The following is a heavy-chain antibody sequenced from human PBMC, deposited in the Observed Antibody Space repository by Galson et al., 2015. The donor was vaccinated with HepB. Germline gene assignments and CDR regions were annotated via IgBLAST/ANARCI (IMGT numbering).Heavy chain of an antibody. CDR1: GFTFSSYS. D-gene: IGHD3-10*01. V-gene: IGHV3-21*01. CDR2: ISSSSSYI. J-gene: IGHJ4*02. CDR3: ARGEEMVRGVILDY. Sequence: SLRLSCAASGFTFSSYSMNWVRQAPGKGLEWVSSISSSSSYIYYADSVKGRFTISRDNAKNSLYLQMNSLRAEDTAVYYCARGEEMVRGVILDYWGQGALVTVSS.